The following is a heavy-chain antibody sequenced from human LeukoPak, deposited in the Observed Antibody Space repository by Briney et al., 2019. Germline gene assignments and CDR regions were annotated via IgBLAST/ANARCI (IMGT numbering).Heavy chain of an antibody. Sequence: SETLSLTCAVYGGSFSGYYWSWIRQPPGKGLEWLGEINHSGSTNYNPSLKSRVTISVDRSKNQFSLKLSSVTAADTAVYYCARARGWSRIAADSLGYWGQGTLVTVSS. CDR1: GGSFSGYY. V-gene: IGHV4-34*01. D-gene: IGHD6-13*01. CDR2: INHSGST. CDR3: ARARGWSRIAADSLGY. J-gene: IGHJ4*02.